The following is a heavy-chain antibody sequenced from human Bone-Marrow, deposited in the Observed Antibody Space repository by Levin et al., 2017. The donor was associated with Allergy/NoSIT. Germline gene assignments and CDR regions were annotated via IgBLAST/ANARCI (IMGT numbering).Heavy chain of an antibody. CDR3: AKSPTLTGYYEWFDP. CDR1: GFSFRSYG. D-gene: IGHD3-9*01. J-gene: IGHJ5*02. Sequence: AGGSLRLSCAASGFSFRSYGMHWVRQAPGKGLEWVGLISYDGDFTFYGDSMKGRFTISRDNSNNTLFLQMDSLSAEDTAIYYCAKSPTLTGYYEWFDPWGQGTLVTVSS. CDR2: ISYDGDFT. V-gene: IGHV3-30*18.